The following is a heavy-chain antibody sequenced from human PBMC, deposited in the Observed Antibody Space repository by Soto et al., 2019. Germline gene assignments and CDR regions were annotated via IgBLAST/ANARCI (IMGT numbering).Heavy chain of an antibody. CDR1: GFTFSSYA. J-gene: IGHJ4*02. V-gene: IGHV3-23*01. Sequence: PGGSLRLSCAASGFTFSSYAMSWVRQAPGKGLEWVSAISGSGGSTYYADSVKGRFTISRDNSKNTLYLQMNSLRAEDTAVYYGAKEGPDFWSGISEYLPLYFDYWGQGTLVTVSS. CDR3: AKEGPDFWSGISEYLPLYFDY. D-gene: IGHD3-3*01. CDR2: ISGSGGST.